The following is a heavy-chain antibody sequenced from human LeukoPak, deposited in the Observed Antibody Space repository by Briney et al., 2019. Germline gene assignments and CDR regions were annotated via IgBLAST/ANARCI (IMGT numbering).Heavy chain of an antibody. CDR1: GGTFSSYA. CDR3: ARGRGIGIVATIFDY. J-gene: IGHJ4*02. V-gene: IGHV1-69*13. CDR2: IIPIFGTA. Sequence: GASVKVSCKASGGTFSSYAISWVRQAPGQGLEWMGGIIPIFGTANYAQKFQGRVTITADESTSTAYMELSSLRSEDTAVYYCARGRGIGIVATIFDYWGQGTLVTVSS. D-gene: IGHD5-12*01.